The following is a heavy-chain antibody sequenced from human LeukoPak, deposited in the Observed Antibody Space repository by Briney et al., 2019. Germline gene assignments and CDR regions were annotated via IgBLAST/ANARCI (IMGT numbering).Heavy chain of an antibody. CDR2: IGSNGGST. CDR1: GFTFSSYA. J-gene: IGHJ4*02. Sequence: PGGSLRLSCAASGFTFSSYAMHWVRQAPGKGLEYVSAIGSNGGSTYYANSVKGRFTIYRDNSKNTLYLQMGSLRAEDTAVYYWARVLGAYSNVSGPDFDYWGQGTLVTVSS. CDR3: ARVLGAYSNVSGPDFDY. D-gene: IGHD3-16*01. V-gene: IGHV3-64*01.